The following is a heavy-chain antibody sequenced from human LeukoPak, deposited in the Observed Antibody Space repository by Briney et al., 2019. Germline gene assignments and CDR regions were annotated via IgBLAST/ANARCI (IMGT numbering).Heavy chain of an antibody. V-gene: IGHV3-7*01. CDR3: ARESGKLSIFDH. CDR2: IKQDVSEK. J-gene: IGHJ4*02. CDR1: GFTLSIYW. Sequence: PGGSLRLSCAASGFTLSIYWMSWGRQAPGKGLEWVANIKQDVSEKYYVDSVKGRFTISRDNAKNSLYLQINSLRAEDAAVYCCARESGKLSIFDHWGQGTLVTVSS. D-gene: IGHD3-3*01.